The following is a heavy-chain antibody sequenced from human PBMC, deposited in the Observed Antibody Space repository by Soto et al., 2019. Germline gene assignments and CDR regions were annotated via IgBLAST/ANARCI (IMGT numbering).Heavy chain of an antibody. J-gene: IGHJ3*02. V-gene: IGHV1-69*02. CDR3: ARPSLTRDDAFDI. CDR2: IIPILGIA. CDR1: GGSFSSYT. D-gene: IGHD7-27*01. Sequence: SVKVSCKASGGSFSSYTISLVRQAPGQGLEWMGRIIPILGIANYAQKFQGRVTITADKSTSTAYMELSSLRSEDTAVYYCARPSLTRDDAFDIWGQGTMVTVSS.